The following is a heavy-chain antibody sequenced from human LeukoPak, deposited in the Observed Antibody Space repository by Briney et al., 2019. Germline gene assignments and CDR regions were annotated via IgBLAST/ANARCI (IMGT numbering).Heavy chain of an antibody. CDR3: ASATRWESGGFGY. V-gene: IGHV1-24*01. J-gene: IGHJ4*02. CDR1: GYPLTELS. CDR2: FDPEDGET. Sequence: ASLKVSCKVSGYPLTELSIHWMRQAPGQGLEWMGGFDPEDGETVSAQKFQGRVTMTEDTSTDTAYMELSILRSDDTAVYYCASATRWESGGFGYWGQGTLVTVSS. D-gene: IGHD3-10*01.